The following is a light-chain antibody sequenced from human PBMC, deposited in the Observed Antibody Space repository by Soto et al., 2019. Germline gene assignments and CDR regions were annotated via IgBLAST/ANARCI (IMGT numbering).Light chain of an antibody. CDR3: SSYVASSTL. V-gene: IGLV2-14*03. Sequence: QSALTQAASLSGSPGQSITISCTGTSSDIGSYNYVSWYQQHPGKAPKLMIFVVSYRPSGISDRFSGSKSGNTASLTISGLQPEDEADYYCSSYVASSTLFGGGTKLTVL. CDR1: SSDIGSYNY. J-gene: IGLJ3*02. CDR2: VVS.